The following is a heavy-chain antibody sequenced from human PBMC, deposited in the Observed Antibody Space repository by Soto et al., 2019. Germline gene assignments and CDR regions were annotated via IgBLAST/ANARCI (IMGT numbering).Heavy chain of an antibody. CDR2: IYPGDSET. CDR1: GYSFTSNW. CDR3: VRHSSTSVRAPLEY. D-gene: IGHD2-2*01. Sequence: SLNISCEGSGYSFTSNWVGWVRQMPGKGLEWMGIIYPGDSETRYSPSFQGHVTISADRSTRTAYLHWGSLKASDAAMYFCVRHSSTSVRAPLEYWGQGTLVTVSS. J-gene: IGHJ4*02. V-gene: IGHV5-51*01.